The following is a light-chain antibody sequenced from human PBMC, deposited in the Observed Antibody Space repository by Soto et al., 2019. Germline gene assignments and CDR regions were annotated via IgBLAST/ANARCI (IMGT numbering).Light chain of an antibody. CDR2: EVS. J-gene: IGLJ1*01. Sequence: XALTQPASVSGSPGQSITISCTGTXRDVGNYNLVSWYQHHPGKAPKLMIYEVSKRPSGVSNRFSGSKSGDTASLTISGLQAEDEADYYCCSYAGSNYVFGTGTKVT. CDR1: XRDVGNYNL. V-gene: IGLV2-23*02. CDR3: CSYAGSNYV.